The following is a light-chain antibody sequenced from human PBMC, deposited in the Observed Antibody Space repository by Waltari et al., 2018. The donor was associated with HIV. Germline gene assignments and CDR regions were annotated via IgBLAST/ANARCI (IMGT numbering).Light chain of an antibody. CDR2: RNN. CDR3: AAWGNSLSLL. V-gene: IGLV1-47*01. CDR1: SSNIGANW. Sequence: QSVLTQPPSTSGTPGQRVTISCSGSSSNIGANWVCWFQQLPGTAPKLLIYRNNQRPSGVPDRYSASKSGTSASLAISDLRADDEADYYCAAWGNSLSLLFGGGTKLTVL. J-gene: IGLJ2*01.